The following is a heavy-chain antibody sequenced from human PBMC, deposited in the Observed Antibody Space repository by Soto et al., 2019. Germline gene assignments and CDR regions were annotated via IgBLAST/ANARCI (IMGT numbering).Heavy chain of an antibody. Sequence: GGSLRLSCAASGFTFSSFAMSWVRQAPEKGLEWVTGISGSGRSTFYADSVKGRFTISRDNSKNTLYLQMNSLRAEDTAVYYCVRFWPPPYSDALTDYTDAFDYWGQGTLVTVS. V-gene: IGHV3-23*01. CDR1: GFTFSSFA. D-gene: IGHD3-9*01. CDR2: ISGSGRST. CDR3: VRFWPPPYSDALTDYTDAFDY. J-gene: IGHJ4*02.